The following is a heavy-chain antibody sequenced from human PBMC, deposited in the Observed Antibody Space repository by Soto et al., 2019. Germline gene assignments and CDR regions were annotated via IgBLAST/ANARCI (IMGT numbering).Heavy chain of an antibody. CDR2: INAGNGNT. Sequence: ASVKVSCKASGYTFTSYALHWVRQAPGQMLEWMGWINAGNGNTKYSQKFQGRVNITRDTSASTAYMALSSLRSEDTAVYYCARVPRGGYTDLDPWGQGTMVTVSS. D-gene: IGHD3-22*01. J-gene: IGHJ5*02. V-gene: IGHV1-3*01. CDR1: GYTFTSYA. CDR3: ARVPRGGYTDLDP.